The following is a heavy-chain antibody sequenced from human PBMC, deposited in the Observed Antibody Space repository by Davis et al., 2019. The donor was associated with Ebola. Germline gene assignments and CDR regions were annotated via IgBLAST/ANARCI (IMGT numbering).Heavy chain of an antibody. CDR3: ARGLDFGDYTDY. Sequence: ASVKVSCKASGYTFTSYYMHWVRQAPGQGLEWMGKINPSGGSTSYAQKFQGRVTMTRDKSTSTVYMELRSLRSDDTAVYYCARGLDFGDYTDYWGQGTLVTVAS. D-gene: IGHD4-17*01. CDR2: INPSGGST. CDR1: GYTFTSYY. V-gene: IGHV1-46*01. J-gene: IGHJ4*02.